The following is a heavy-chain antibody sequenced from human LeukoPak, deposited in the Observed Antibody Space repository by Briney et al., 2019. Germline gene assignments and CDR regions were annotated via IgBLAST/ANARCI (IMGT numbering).Heavy chain of an antibody. D-gene: IGHD6-13*01. CDR1: GFTFSSYS. Sequence: PGGSLRLSCGASGFTFSSYSMNWVRQAPGKGLEWVSAISGSGGSTYYADSVKGRFTISRDNSKNTLYLQMNSLRAEDTAVYYCAKAYGYSSSWYTNFDYWGQGTLVTVSS. V-gene: IGHV3-23*01. J-gene: IGHJ4*02. CDR3: AKAYGYSSSWYTNFDY. CDR2: ISGSGGST.